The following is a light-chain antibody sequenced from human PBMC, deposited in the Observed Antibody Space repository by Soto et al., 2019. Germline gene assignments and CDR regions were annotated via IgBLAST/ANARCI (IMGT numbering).Light chain of an antibody. Sequence: QSVLTQPPSVSGAPGQRVTISCTGSSSNFGADYDAHWFQQFPGTAPKLLIYANTNRRSGVPDRFAGSKSGTSASLAITGLQAEDEADYYCLSYDSSLSGYVFGSGTKVTVL. CDR3: LSYDSSLSGYV. J-gene: IGLJ1*01. CDR1: SSNFGADYD. CDR2: ANT. V-gene: IGLV1-40*01.